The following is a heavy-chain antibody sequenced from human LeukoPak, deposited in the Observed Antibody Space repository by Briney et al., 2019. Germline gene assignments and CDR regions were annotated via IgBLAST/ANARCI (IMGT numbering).Heavy chain of an antibody. Sequence: GASVKVSCKASGYIFTDYAIHWLRQAPGQRPEWMGWISAYNGNTNYAQKLQGRVTMTTDTSTSTAYMELRSLRSDDTAVYYCARDYPSYYDSSGYYYVCDYWGQGTLVTVSS. CDR2: ISAYNGNT. CDR3: ARDYPSYYDSSGYYYVCDY. D-gene: IGHD3-22*01. CDR1: GYIFTDYA. V-gene: IGHV1-18*01. J-gene: IGHJ4*02.